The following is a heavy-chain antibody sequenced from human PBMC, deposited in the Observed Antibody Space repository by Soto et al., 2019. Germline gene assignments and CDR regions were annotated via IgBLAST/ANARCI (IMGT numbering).Heavy chain of an antibody. Sequence: GGSLRLSCAASGFTFSASAVSWVRQAPGKGLEWVSAISGGSTYYADSVRGRFTISRDNSKNTLDLQMNSLRAEDTAIYYCAKDLKAPSYWGQGTLVTVSS. CDR3: AKDLKAPSY. CDR1: GFTFSASA. V-gene: IGHV3-23*01. CDR2: ISGGST. J-gene: IGHJ4*02.